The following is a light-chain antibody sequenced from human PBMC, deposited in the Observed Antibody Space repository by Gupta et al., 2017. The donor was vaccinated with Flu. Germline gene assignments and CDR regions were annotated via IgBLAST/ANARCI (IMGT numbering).Light chain of an antibody. V-gene: IGKV1-5*03. J-gene: IGKJ2*01. CDR3: EQNKIFIRT. CDR2: MAS. Sequence: PSPLCASVEDRVTTSCRASQSVNTWFDCYQQKPGEAPKLLSYMASSLDSGVPSRFSGGGSGTEYSLSISGLQPEDFSTYYCEQNKIFIRTFGQGTKVEIK. CDR1: QSVNTW.